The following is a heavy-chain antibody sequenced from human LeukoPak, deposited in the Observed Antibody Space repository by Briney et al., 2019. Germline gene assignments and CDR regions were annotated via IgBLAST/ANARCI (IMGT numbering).Heavy chain of an antibody. V-gene: IGHV4-30-2*01. CDR1: GDSISSGGYY. J-gene: IGHJ4*02. CDR2: IYHSGST. CDR3: AREIDIVATRIFDY. Sequence: PSQTLSLTCTVSGDSISSGGYYWSWIRQPPGKGLEWIGYIYHSGSTYYNPSLKSRVTISVDRSKNQFSLKLNSVTAADTAVYYCAREIDIVATRIFDYWGQGTLVTVSS. D-gene: IGHD5-12*01.